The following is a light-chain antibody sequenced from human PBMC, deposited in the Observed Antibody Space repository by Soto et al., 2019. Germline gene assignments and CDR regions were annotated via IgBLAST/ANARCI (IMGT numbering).Light chain of an antibody. CDR1: SSDVGGYNY. V-gene: IGLV2-14*01. J-gene: IGLJ1*01. Sequence: QSALTQPASVSGSPGQSITISCTGTSSDVGGYNYVSWYQQHPGKAPKLIIYDVTNRPSGVSNRCAGSKSVNTASLTISGLQAEDEADYYCSSYTSSSTYVFGTGTKLTVL. CDR3: SSYTSSSTYV. CDR2: DVT.